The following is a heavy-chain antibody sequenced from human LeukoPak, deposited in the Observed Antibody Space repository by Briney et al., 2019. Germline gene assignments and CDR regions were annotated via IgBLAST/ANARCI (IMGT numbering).Heavy chain of an antibody. CDR1: GGSLSSYY. J-gene: IGHJ4*02. V-gene: IGHV4-59*08. D-gene: IGHD2-15*01. Sequence: SETLSLTCTLSGGSLSSYYWSWIRQPPGKGLEWIGYIYYSGSTNYNPSLKSRVTISVDTSKDQFSMKLSSVTAADTAVYYCSRRTGCSGGSCYSYYFDYWGQGTLVTVSS. CDR2: IYYSGST. CDR3: SRRTGCSGGSCYSYYFDY.